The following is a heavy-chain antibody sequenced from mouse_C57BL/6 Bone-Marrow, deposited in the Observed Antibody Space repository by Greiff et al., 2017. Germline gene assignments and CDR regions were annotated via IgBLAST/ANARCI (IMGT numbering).Heavy chain of an antibody. CDR3: AKNSGLLRGYYAMDY. CDR1: GFSLTSYG. Sequence: VKLMESGPGLVQPSQSLSITCTVSGFSLTSYGVHWVRQSPGKGLEWLGVIWRGGSTDYNAAFMSRLSITKDNSKSQVFFKMNSLQADDTAIYYCAKNSGLLRGYYAMDYWGQGTSVTVSS. J-gene: IGHJ4*01. CDR2: IWRGGST. V-gene: IGHV2-5*01. D-gene: IGHD2-3*01.